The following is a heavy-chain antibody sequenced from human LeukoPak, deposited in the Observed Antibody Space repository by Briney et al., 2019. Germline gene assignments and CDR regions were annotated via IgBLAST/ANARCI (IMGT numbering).Heavy chain of an antibody. D-gene: IGHD4-17*01. CDR2: IYYSGST. CDR3: ARDVNGDPPLGWFDP. Sequence: SETLSLTCTVSGGSIRSSSYYWGWVRQPPGKGLEWIGSIYYSGSTYYKPSLKSRVTISVDTSKNQFSLRLSSVTAADTAVYYCARDVNGDPPLGWFDPWGQGTLVTVSS. J-gene: IGHJ5*02. V-gene: IGHV4-39*07. CDR1: GGSIRSSSYY.